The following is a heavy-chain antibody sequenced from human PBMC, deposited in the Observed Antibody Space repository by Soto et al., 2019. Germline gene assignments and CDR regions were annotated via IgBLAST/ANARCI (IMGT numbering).Heavy chain of an antibody. D-gene: IGHD2-2*03. Sequence: QVQLVQSGAEVKKPGASVKVSCKVSGYTLTELSMHWVRQAPGKGLEWMGNFDPENGETIYAERFQGRVTLAEDTSTDTAYMELSSLTSVDTAVYYCATAVGYSLDPYNMDVWGQGTTVTVSS. V-gene: IGHV1-24*01. CDR2: FDPENGET. CDR1: GYTLTELS. J-gene: IGHJ6*02. CDR3: ATAVGYSLDPYNMDV.